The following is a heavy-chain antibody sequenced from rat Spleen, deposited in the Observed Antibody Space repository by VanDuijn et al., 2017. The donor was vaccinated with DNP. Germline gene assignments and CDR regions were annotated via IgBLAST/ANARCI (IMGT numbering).Heavy chain of an antibody. CDR2: IWADRST. V-gene: IGHV2-72*01. J-gene: IGHJ3*01. Sequence: QVRLEESGPGLMQPSETLSLTCTVSGFSLTSNGVAWVRQPLGKGLVWLGTIWADRSTAYNSALKSRLSTSRDTSKSQVFLKINSLQTEATAIYFCTRDRPNYGGYSDIWFAYWGQGTLVTVSS. CDR1: GFSLTSNG. CDR3: TRDRPNYGGYSDIWFAY. D-gene: IGHD1-11*01.